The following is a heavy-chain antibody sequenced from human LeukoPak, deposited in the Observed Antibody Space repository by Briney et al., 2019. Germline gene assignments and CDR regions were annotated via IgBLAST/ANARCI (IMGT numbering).Heavy chain of an antibody. V-gene: IGHV4-39*07. CDR1: GGSISSSSYY. J-gene: IGHJ5*02. CDR3: ARGSYGWFDP. D-gene: IGHD1-26*01. CDR2: IYYSGST. Sequence: NPSETLSLTCTVSGGSISSSSYYWGWIRQPPGKGLEWIGSIYYSGSTYYNPSLKSRVTISVDTSKNQFSLKLSSVTAADTAIYYCARGSYGWFDPWGQGTLVTVSS.